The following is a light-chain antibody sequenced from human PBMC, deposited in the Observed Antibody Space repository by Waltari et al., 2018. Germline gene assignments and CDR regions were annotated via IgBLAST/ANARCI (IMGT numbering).Light chain of an antibody. Sequence: EIVMTQSPATLSVSPGEGATLSCRASQRFGNNLAWFQQKPGQAPRLVIFAASMRATGIPARFSGAASGTEFTLTISSLQSEDVGVYFCQQYKSWPYSFGQGTKLEIK. CDR2: AAS. CDR1: QRFGNN. V-gene: IGKV3-15*01. J-gene: IGKJ2*03. CDR3: QQYKSWPYS.